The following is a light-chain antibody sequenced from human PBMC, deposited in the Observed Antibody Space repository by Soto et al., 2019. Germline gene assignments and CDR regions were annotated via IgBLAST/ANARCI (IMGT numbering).Light chain of an antibody. CDR2: WAS. CDR1: ETGLDSSNNKDY. CDR3: QQYNGWPIT. J-gene: IGKJ5*01. Sequence: DIVMTQSPDSLAVSLGERATINFKSSETGLDSSNNKDYLTWYQQKQGQPXKXXIYWASTREFGVPDRFSGSGSGTDLTITISSLQSEDFEVYYCQQYNGWPITFGQGTRLEIK. V-gene: IGKV4-1*01.